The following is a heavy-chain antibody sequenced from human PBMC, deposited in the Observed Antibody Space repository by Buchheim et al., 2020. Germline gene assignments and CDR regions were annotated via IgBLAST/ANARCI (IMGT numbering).Heavy chain of an antibody. Sequence: QVQLQESGPGLVKPSGTLSLTCAVSGGSITSSNRWTWVRQPPGKGLEWVGEVHHGGSSNYNPSLKSRVTISVDKPKQPLSLRLTSVTAADTAVYYCARDYVAAAFNWFDPWGQGTL. CDR1: GGSITSSNR. J-gene: IGHJ5*02. V-gene: IGHV4-4*02. CDR3: ARDYVAAAFNWFDP. D-gene: IGHD6-13*01. CDR2: VHHGGSS.